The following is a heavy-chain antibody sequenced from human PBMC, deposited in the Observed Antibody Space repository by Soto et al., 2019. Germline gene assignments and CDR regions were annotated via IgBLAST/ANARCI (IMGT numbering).Heavy chain of an antibody. J-gene: IGHJ5*02. CDR2: ISTSGRTI. Sequence: EVLLVESGGGLVQPGGSLRLSCTASGFTFSSYEMNWVRQAPGKGLEWISYISTSGRTIFDAGSVKGRFNISRDNTRNTLFLQMDSLRPEDTAVYYCARQPAHVYEASPKWFAPWGQGTLVIVSS. D-gene: IGHD3-16*01. CDR1: GFTFSSYE. V-gene: IGHV3-48*03. CDR3: ARQPAHVYEASPKWFAP.